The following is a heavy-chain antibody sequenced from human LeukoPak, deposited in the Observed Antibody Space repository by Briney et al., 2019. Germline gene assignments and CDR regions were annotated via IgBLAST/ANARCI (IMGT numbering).Heavy chain of an antibody. D-gene: IGHD2-8*02. V-gene: IGHV3-23*01. CDR3: AKAITALVLTTWDS. CDR2: ISGSGSNT. J-gene: IGHJ4*02. Sequence: AGGSLRLSCAASGFTFYTYGMNWIRQAPGKGLEWVSTISGSGSNTYYADSAKGRFTIFRDNSRNILYLQMNSLRAEDTAVYYCAKAITALVLTTWDSWGQGTLVTVSP. CDR1: GFTFYTYG.